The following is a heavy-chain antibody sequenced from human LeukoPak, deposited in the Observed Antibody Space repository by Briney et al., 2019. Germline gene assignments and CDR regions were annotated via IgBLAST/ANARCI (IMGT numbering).Heavy chain of an antibody. CDR1: GYXFSDYY. D-gene: IGHD1-26*01. V-gene: IGHV1-2*02. Sequence: ASVKVSCKASGYXFSDYYIHWVRQAPGQGLEWMGWINPNGGGTNYAQKFQGRVNMTRDRSIRTVHMDLSRLTYDDTAVYYCARDKGPRWEDYWGQGTLVTVSS. CDR3: ARDKGPRWEDY. J-gene: IGHJ4*02. CDR2: INPNGGGT.